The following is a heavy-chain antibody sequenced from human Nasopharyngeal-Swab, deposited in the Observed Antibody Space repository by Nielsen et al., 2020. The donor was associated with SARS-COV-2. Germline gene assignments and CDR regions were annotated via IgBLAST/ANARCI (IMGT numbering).Heavy chain of an antibody. J-gene: IGHJ6*02. V-gene: IGHV1-8*01. CDR2: MNPNSGNT. CDR1: GYTFTSYD. CDR3: ARDLYCSSTSCYMFGMDV. Sequence: ASVKVSCKASGYTFTSYDINWVRQATGQGLEWMGWMNPNSGNTGYAQKFQGRVTMTRNTSISTAYMELSSLRSEDTAVYYCARDLYCSSTSCYMFGMDVWGQGTTVTVSS. D-gene: IGHD2-2*02.